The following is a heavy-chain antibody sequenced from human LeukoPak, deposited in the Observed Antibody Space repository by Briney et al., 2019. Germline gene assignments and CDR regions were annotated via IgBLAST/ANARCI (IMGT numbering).Heavy chain of an antibody. CDR1: GGSISSYY. CDR3: ARGFQPLVANWFDP. CDR2: IYYSGST. V-gene: IGHV4-59*12. J-gene: IGHJ5*02. D-gene: IGHD2-8*02. Sequence: PSETLSLTCTVSGGSISSYYWSWIRQPPGKGLEWIGYIYYSGSTNYNPSLKSRVTISVDTSKNQFSLKLSSVTAADTAVYYCARGFQPLVANWFDPWGQGTLVTVSS.